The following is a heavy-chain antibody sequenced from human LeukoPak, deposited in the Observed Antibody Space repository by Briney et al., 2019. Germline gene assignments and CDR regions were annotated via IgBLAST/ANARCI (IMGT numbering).Heavy chain of an antibody. J-gene: IGHJ6*02. CDR3: ARVTRPLNPMDL. CDR2: IYYSGST. Sequence: SETLSLTCTVSGGSINSYFWSWIRQPPGKGLEWIGYIYYSGSTNYNPSLKSRVTISVDTSKNQFSLKLNSVTAADTAVYYCARVTRPLNPMDLWGQGTTVTVSS. CDR1: GGSINSYF. V-gene: IGHV4-59*01. D-gene: IGHD3-10*01.